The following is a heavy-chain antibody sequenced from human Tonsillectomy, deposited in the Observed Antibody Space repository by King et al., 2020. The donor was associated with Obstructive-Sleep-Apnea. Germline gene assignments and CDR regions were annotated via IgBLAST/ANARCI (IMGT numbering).Heavy chain of an antibody. CDR2: IKQDGSEK. CDR1: GFTFSSYW. J-gene: IGHJ4*02. V-gene: IGHV3-7*03. D-gene: IGHD1-26*01. Sequence: VQLVESGGGLVQPGGSPRLSCAASGFTFSSYWMSWVRQAPGKGLEWVDNIKQDGSEKYYVDSVKGRFTISRDNAKNSLYLQMNSLRVEDTAVYYCAREGSGSYSDYWGQGTLVTVSS. CDR3: AREGSGSYSDY.